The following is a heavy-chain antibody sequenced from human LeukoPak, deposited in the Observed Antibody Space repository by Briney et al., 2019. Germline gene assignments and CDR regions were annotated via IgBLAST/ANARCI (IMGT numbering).Heavy chain of an antibody. D-gene: IGHD4-23*01. CDR3: ARGRAPHGG. CDR2: ISYDGSNK. CDR1: GFTFSSYA. V-gene: IGHV3-30-3*01. Sequence: GGSLRLSCAASGFTFSSYAMHWVRQAPGKGLEWVAVISYDGSNKYYADSVKGRFTISRDNSKNTLYLQMNSLRSDDTAVYYCARGRAPHGGWGQGTLVTVSS. J-gene: IGHJ4*02.